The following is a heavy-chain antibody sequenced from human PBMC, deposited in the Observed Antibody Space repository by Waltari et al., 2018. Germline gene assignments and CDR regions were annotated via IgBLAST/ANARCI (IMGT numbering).Heavy chain of an antibody. CDR2: ISGSGGST. J-gene: IGHJ6*02. CDR3: AKDLAVAGYSPSYYGMDV. D-gene: IGHD6-19*01. V-gene: IGHV3-23*01. CDR1: GFTFSSYA. Sequence: EVQLLESGGGLVQPGGSLRLSCAASGFTFSSYAMSWVRQAPGKGLEWVSAISGSGGSTYYADSVKGRFTISRDNSKNTLYLQMNSLRAEDTAVYYCAKDLAVAGYSPSYYGMDVWGQGTTVTVSS.